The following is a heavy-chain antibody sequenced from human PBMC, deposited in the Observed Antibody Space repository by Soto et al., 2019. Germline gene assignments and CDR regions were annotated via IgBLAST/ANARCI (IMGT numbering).Heavy chain of an antibody. CDR2: INPNRGDT. V-gene: IGHV1-2*02. Sequence: ASVKVSCKASGYTFTGYFMHWVRQAPGQGLEWMGWINPNRGDTRYAEMFQDRVVMTSDTSVTTVYMELSGLRFDDTAVYYCARRISTATIPFDYWGQVPRVTVSS. CDR3: ARRISTATIPFDY. J-gene: IGHJ4*02. D-gene: IGHD2-15*01. CDR1: GYTFTGYF.